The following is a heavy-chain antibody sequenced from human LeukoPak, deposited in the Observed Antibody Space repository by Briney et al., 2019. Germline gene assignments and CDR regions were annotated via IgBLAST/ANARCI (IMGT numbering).Heavy chain of an antibody. Sequence: SETLPLTCTVSGGSISSYYWSWIRQPPGKGLEWIGEINHSGSTNYNPSLKSRVTISVDTSKNQFSLKLSSVTAADTAVYYCARQDGYSYGSPFYYYYYGMDVWGQGTTVTVSS. CDR3: ARQDGYSYGSPFYYYYYGMDV. V-gene: IGHV4-34*01. CDR1: GGSISSYY. D-gene: IGHD5-18*01. J-gene: IGHJ6*02. CDR2: INHSGST.